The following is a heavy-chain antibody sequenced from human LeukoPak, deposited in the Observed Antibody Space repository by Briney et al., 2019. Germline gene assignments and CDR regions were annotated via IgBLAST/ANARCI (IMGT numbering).Heavy chain of an antibody. Sequence: PSETLSLTCTVSGGSFNNHYWTWIRQPPGKGLEWIGSIYYSGSTNYSPSLKSRVTISVDKSKNQFSLKLSSVTAADTAVYYCARDSPSSGNDWGQGTLVTVSS. CDR1: GGSFNNHY. J-gene: IGHJ4*02. CDR3: ARDSPSSGND. V-gene: IGHV4-59*11. D-gene: IGHD5-12*01. CDR2: IYYSGST.